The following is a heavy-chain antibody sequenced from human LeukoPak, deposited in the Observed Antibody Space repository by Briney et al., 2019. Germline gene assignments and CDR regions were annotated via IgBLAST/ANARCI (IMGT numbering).Heavy chain of an antibody. J-gene: IGHJ5*02. V-gene: IGHV1-24*01. CDR1: GYTLTELS. CDR2: FDPEDGET. CDR3: ATLCTNGVCYWFDP. D-gene: IGHD2-8*01. Sequence: GASVKVSCKVSGYTLTELSMHWVRQAPGKGLEWMGGFDPEDGETIYAQKFQGRVTMTEDTSTDTAYMELSSLRSEDTAVYYCATLCTNGVCYWFDPWGQGTLVTVSP.